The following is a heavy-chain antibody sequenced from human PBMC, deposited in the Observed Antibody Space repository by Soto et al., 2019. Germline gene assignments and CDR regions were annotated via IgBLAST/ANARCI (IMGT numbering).Heavy chain of an antibody. CDR1: GGSISSSNW. CDR2: IYHSGST. CDR3: ARGGYSYGYGSAHYGMDV. J-gene: IGHJ6*02. Sequence: QVQLQESGPGLVKPSGTLSLTCAVSGGSISSSNWWSWVRQPPGKGLVWIGEIYHSGSTNYNPSLRSRVTISVDKSKNQFSLKLSSVTAADTAVYYCARGGYSYGYGSAHYGMDVWGQGTTVTVSS. V-gene: IGHV4-4*02. D-gene: IGHD5-18*01.